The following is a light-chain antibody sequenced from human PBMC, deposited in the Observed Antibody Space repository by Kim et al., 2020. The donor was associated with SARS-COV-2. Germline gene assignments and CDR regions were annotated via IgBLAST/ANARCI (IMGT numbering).Light chain of an antibody. CDR1: QGINSY. Sequence: SASVGDRVTITCRASQGINSYLAWYQQKSGKAPKLLIYAASTLQGGVPSRFSGSGSGTEFTLTISSLQPEDFATYSCQQLNSYPLTFGGGTKLEI. J-gene: IGKJ4*01. CDR3: QQLNSYPLT. V-gene: IGKV1-9*01. CDR2: AAS.